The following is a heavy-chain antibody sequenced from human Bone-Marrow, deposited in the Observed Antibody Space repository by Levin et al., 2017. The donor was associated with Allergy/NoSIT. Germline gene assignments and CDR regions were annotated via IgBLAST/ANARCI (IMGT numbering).Heavy chain of an antibody. D-gene: IGHD6-6*01. CDR3: ARGGGSSSFIDY. CDR2: INHSGST. CDR1: GASFSGYY. Sequence: TSETLSLTCAVYGASFSGYYWSWIRQPPGKGLEWIGEINHSGSTNYSPSLKSRVTISVDTSKNQFSLKLSSVTAADTAVYYCARGGGSSSFIDYWDQGTLVTVSS. J-gene: IGHJ4*02. V-gene: IGHV4-34*01.